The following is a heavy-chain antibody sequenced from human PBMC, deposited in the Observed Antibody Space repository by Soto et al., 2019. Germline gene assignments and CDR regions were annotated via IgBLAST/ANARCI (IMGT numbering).Heavy chain of an antibody. CDR1: GYTFTSYD. D-gene: IGHD1-26*01. V-gene: IGHV1-8*01. CDR2: MNPNSGNT. Sequence: ASVKVSCKASGYTFTSYDINWVRQATGQGLEWMGWMNPNSGNTGYAQKFQGRVTMTRDTSAGTVYMQLSSLTSEDTAVYYCARDDSGFSGSHYIDYFNYWGQGALVTVSS. J-gene: IGHJ4*02. CDR3: ARDDSGFSGSHYIDYFNY.